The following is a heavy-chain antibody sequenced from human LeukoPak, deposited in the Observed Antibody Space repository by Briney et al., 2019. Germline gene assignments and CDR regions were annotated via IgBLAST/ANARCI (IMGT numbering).Heavy chain of an antibody. CDR2: ISNSGSTI. CDR1: GFGFSSHE. Sequence: GGSLRLSCAASGFGFSSHEMNWVRQAPGMGLEWLSYISNSGSTIYYADSVKGRFTISRDNSKNTLYLQMNSLRAEDTAVYYCAREGVWFGELIQSYWGQGTLVTVSS. J-gene: IGHJ4*02. D-gene: IGHD3-10*01. V-gene: IGHV3-48*03. CDR3: AREGVWFGELIQSY.